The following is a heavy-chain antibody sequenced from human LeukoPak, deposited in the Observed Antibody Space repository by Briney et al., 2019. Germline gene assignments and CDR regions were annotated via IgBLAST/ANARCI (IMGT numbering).Heavy chain of an antibody. CDR1: GYTFTGYY. CDR3: GRGGSSSWFNPVDY. D-gene: IGHD6-13*01. J-gene: IGHJ4*02. V-gene: IGHV1-2*02. Sequence: GASVNVSCKASGYTFTGYYMHWVRQAPGQGLEWMGWINPNSGGTNYAQKFQGRVTMTRDTSISTAYMELSRLRSDDTAVYYCGRGGSSSWFNPVDYWGQGTLVTVSS. CDR2: INPNSGGT.